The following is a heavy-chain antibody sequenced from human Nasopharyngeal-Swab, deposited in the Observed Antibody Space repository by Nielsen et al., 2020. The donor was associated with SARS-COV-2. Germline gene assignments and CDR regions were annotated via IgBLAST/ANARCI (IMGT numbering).Heavy chain of an antibody. J-gene: IGHJ4*02. V-gene: IGHV3-9*01. CDR3: ARSRDDILTGYSFDY. D-gene: IGHD3-9*01. CDR2: ITWNSGTI. Sequence: SLKISCAASGFSFDDHTMHWVRQAPGKGLEWVSGITWNSGTIAYVDSVKGRFTISRENAKNSLYLQMNSLRAGDTAVYYCARSRDDILTGYSFDYWGQGTLVTVSS. CDR1: GFSFDDHT.